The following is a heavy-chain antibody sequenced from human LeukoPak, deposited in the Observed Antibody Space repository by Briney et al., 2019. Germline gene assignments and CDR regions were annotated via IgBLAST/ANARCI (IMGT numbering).Heavy chain of an antibody. CDR2: MNPNSGNT. V-gene: IGHV1-8*01. CDR3: ARRGRPRLQYLIWFDP. J-gene: IGHJ5*02. CDR1: GYTFTSYD. Sequence: ASVKVSCKASGYTFTSYDINWVRQATGQGLEWMGWMNPNSGNTGYAQKFQGRVTMTRNTSISTAYMELSSLRSEDTAVYYCARRGRPRLQYLIWFDPWGQGTLVTVSS. D-gene: IGHD4-11*01.